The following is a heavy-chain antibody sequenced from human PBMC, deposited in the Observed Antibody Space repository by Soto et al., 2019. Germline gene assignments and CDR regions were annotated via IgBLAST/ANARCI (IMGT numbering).Heavy chain of an antibody. D-gene: IGHD3-10*01. V-gene: IGHV4-30-4*01. CDR2: IYYSGST. Sequence: QVQLQESGPGLVKPSQTLSLTCTVSGGSISSGDYYWSWIRQPPGKGLEWIGYIYYSGSTYYNPSRKSRVTISVDTSKNQFSLQLSSVLAADTAVYYCASAPPHGSGGGPFDYWGQGTLVTVSS. CDR1: GGSISSGDYY. J-gene: IGHJ4*02. CDR3: ASAPPHGSGGGPFDY.